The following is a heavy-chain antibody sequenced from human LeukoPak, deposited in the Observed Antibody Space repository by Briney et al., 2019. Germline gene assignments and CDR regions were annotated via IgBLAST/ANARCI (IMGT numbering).Heavy chain of an antibody. V-gene: IGHV3-23*01. J-gene: IGHJ4*02. CDR1: GFTFSTYA. CDR3: AKDCSGGSCYAH. D-gene: IGHD2-15*01. CDR2: ISGSGGST. Sequence: GGSLRLSCAASGFTFSTYAMSWVRQAPGKGLEWVSAISGSGGSTYYADSVKGRFTISRDNSKNTLYLQMNSLRAEDTAVYYCAKDCSGGSCYAHWGQGTLVTVSS.